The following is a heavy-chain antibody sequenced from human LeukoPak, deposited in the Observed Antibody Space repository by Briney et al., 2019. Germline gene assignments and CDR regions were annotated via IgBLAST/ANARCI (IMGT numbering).Heavy chain of an antibody. CDR1: LGSISSGDHY. D-gene: IGHD3-10*01. J-gene: IGHJ3*02. V-gene: IGHV4-30-4*01. Sequence: SQTLSLTCTVSLGSISSGDHYWSWIRQPPGKGLEWIGYIYYSGSTYYNPSLKTRVTISVDTSKNQFSLKLSSVTAGDTAVYYCARGRFGVKGAFDIWGQGTMVTVSS. CDR3: ARGRFGVKGAFDI. CDR2: IYYSGST.